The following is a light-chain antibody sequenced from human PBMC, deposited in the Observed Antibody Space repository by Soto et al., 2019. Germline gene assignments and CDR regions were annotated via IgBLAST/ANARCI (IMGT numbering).Light chain of an antibody. J-gene: IGLJ3*02. V-gene: IGLV2-23*03. Sequence: QAVVTQPASVSGSPGQAITISCTGTSNNIGNYNLVSWYQLHPGKAPRLMIYESSQRPSGVSDRFSGSKSGNTASLTISGLQADDEADYYCCSSSASGSTFDVLFGGGTKLTVL. CDR1: SNNIGNYNL. CDR3: CSSSASGSTFDVL. CDR2: ESS.